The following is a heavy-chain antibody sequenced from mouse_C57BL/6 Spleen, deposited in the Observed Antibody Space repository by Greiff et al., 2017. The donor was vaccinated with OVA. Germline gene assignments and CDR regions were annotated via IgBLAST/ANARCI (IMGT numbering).Heavy chain of an antibody. Sequence: EVKLVESGEGLVKPGGSLKLSCAASGFTFSSYAMSWVRQTPEKRLEWVAYISSGGDYIYYADNVKGRFTIARDNARNTLYLQMSSLKSEDTAMYYCTREDYGSTYAMDYWGQGTSVTVSS. CDR3: TREDYGSTYAMDY. CDR2: ISSGGDYI. V-gene: IGHV5-9-1*02. CDR1: GFTFSSYA. J-gene: IGHJ4*01. D-gene: IGHD1-1*01.